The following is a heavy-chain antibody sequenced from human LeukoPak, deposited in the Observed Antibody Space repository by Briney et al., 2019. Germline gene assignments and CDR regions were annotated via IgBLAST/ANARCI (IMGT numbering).Heavy chain of an antibody. V-gene: IGHV1-18*01. D-gene: IGHD1-26*01. CDR3: AKAGRDKYSWSLIGFDY. CDR1: GYTFSSYG. CDR2: ISAYNGNT. Sequence: GASVMVICNDSGYTFSSYGMSCVRQAPGQGLEWMGWISAYNGNTNYAQKLQGRVTMTTDTSTSTAYMELRSLRSDDTAVYYCAKAGRDKYSWSLIGFDYSGQGHVATVSS. J-gene: IGHJ4*02.